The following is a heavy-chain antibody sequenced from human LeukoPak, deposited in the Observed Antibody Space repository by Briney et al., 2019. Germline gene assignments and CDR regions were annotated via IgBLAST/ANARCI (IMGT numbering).Heavy chain of an antibody. Sequence: PGGSLRLSCSASGFSFSTFAMHWVRQAPGKGLEYVSTISGDGGSTYYADSVKGRFTISRVNSRNTLFLQMSSLRAEDTAVYYCVKDRGQGYYFDYWGQGTLVTVSS. CDR3: VKDRGQGYYFDY. D-gene: IGHD3-10*01. V-gene: IGHV3-64D*06. CDR1: GFSFSTFA. CDR2: ISGDGGST. J-gene: IGHJ4*02.